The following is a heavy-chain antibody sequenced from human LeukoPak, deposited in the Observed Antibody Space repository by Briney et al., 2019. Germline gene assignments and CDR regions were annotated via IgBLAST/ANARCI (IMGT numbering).Heavy chain of an antibody. CDR1: GYTFTSYG. V-gene: IGHV1-18*01. CDR2: ISAYNGNT. Sequence: GASVKVSCKASGYTFTSYGISWVRQAHGQGLEWMGWISAYNGNTNYAQKLQGRVTMTTDTSTRTAYMELRSLRSDDTAVYYCARDHSVVGYDIVTSLNWFDPWGQGTLVTVSS. D-gene: IGHD3-9*01. J-gene: IGHJ5*02. CDR3: ARDHSVVGYDIVTSLNWFDP.